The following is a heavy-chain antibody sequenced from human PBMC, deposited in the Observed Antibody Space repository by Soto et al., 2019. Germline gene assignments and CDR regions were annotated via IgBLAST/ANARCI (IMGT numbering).Heavy chain of an antibody. Sequence: SETLSLTCTVSGGSISSYYWSWIRQPPGKGLEWIGYIYYSGSTNYNPSLKSRVTISVDTSKNQFSLKLSSVTAADTAVYYCATSSGSSSYQKAYYYYYMDVWGKGTTVT. CDR1: GGSISSYY. D-gene: IGHD6-13*01. J-gene: IGHJ6*03. CDR2: IYYSGST. CDR3: ATSSGSSSYQKAYYYYYMDV. V-gene: IGHV4-59*08.